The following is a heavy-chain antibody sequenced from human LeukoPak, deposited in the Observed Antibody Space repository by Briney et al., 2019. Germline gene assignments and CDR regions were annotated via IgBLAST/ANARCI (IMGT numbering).Heavy chain of an antibody. Sequence: ASVKVSCKASGYTFASYDINWVRQATGQGLEWMGWLNPNSGNTSYAQKFQGRVTMTRDMSTSTVYMELSSLRSEDTAVYYCAREGGTNWFDPWGQGTLVTVSS. CDR2: LNPNSGNT. D-gene: IGHD1-26*01. J-gene: IGHJ5*02. V-gene: IGHV1-8*02. CDR1: GYTFASYD. CDR3: AREGGTNWFDP.